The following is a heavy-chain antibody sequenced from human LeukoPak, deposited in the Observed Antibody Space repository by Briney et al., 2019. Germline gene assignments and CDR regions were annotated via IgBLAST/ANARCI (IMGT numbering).Heavy chain of an antibody. CDR2: ISAYNGNT. D-gene: IGHD1-26*01. Sequence: GSSVKVSCKASAGTFSSYAISWVRQAPGQGLEWMGWISAYNGNTNYAQKLQGRVTMTTDTSTSTAYMELRSLRSDDTAVYYCARVGATQDLDYWGQGTLVTVSS. CDR1: AGTFSSYA. CDR3: ARVGATQDLDY. J-gene: IGHJ4*02. V-gene: IGHV1-18*01.